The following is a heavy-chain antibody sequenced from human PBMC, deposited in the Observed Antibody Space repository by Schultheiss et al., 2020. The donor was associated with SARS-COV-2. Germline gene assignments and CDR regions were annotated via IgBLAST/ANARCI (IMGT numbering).Heavy chain of an antibody. CDR2: ISGSGGST. J-gene: IGHJ2*01. D-gene: IGHD4-17*01. CDR1: GFTFSSYA. Sequence: GGSLRLSCAASGFTFSSYAMSWVRQAPGKGLEWVSAISGSGGSTYYADSVKGRFTISRDNSKNTLYLQMNSLRAEDTAVYYCARDSYVSQGGAVVDYGDPYAFDLWGRGTLVTVAS. V-gene: IGHV3-23*01. CDR3: ARDSYVSQGGAVVDYGDPYAFDL.